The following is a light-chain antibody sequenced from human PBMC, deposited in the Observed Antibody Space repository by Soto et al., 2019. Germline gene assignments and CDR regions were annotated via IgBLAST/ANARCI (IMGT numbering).Light chain of an antibody. V-gene: IGKV3-20*01. Sequence: EIVLTQSPGTLSLSPGERATLSCRASQSVNSNYLAWYQQKPGQSPRLLMYGTSSRATGIPDRFSVSGSGTDFTLTISRLEPEDFAVYYCQQYDSSPRTFGQGTKVEIK. CDR2: GTS. CDR1: QSVNSNY. CDR3: QQYDSSPRT. J-gene: IGKJ1*01.